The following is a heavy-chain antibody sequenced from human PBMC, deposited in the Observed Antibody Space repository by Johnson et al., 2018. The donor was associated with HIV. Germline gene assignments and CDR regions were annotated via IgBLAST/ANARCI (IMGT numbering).Heavy chain of an antibody. CDR2: IKSKTDGGTT. V-gene: IGHV3-15*01. Sequence: EVHLVESGGGLVKPGGSLRLSCAASGFTFSNAWMSWVRQAPGKGLEWVGRIKSKTDGGTTDYAAPVKGRFTISRDDSKNTLSLQMNSLKTEDTAVYYCTTDIPVIGLGGSDIWGQGTMVTVSS. D-gene: IGHD3/OR15-3a*01. CDR1: GFTFSNAW. J-gene: IGHJ3*02. CDR3: TTDIPVIGLGGSDI.